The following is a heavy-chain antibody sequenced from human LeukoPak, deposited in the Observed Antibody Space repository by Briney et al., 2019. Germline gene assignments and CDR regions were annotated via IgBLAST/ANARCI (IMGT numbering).Heavy chain of an antibody. J-gene: IGHJ4*02. D-gene: IGHD3-22*01. Sequence: GRSLRLSCTASGFTFGDYAMSWVRQAPGKGLEWVGFIRSKAYGGTTEYAASVEGRFTISRDDSKSIAYLQMNSLKTEDTAEYYCTRTESNYYDSRGYGMDYWGQGTLVTVSS. CDR3: TRTESNYYDSRGYGMDY. CDR2: IRSKAYGGTT. V-gene: IGHV3-49*04. CDR1: GFTFGDYA.